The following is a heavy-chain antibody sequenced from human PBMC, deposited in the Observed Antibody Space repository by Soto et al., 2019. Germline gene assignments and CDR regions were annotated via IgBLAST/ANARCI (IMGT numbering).Heavy chain of an antibody. Sequence: VKVSCKASGGTFSSYAISWVRQAPGQGLEWMGGIIPIFGTANYAQKFQGRVTITADKSTSTAYMELSSLRSEDTAVYYCARGLSGSYYYYGMDVWGQGTTVTVSS. CDR1: GGTFSSYA. V-gene: IGHV1-69*06. J-gene: IGHJ6*02. CDR2: IIPIFGTA. CDR3: ARGLSGSYYYYGMDV. D-gene: IGHD1-26*01.